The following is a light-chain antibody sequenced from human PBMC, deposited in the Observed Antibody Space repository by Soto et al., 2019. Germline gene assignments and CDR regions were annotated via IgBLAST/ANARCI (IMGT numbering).Light chain of an antibody. Sequence: QSVLTQPASVSGSPGQSITISCTGTSSDVGGYNYVSWYQQHPGKAPKLMIYEVCNRPSGVSNRFSGSKSGNTASLTISGLQAEDEADYYCSSYTSSSVVFGGGTKLTVL. V-gene: IGLV2-14*01. CDR1: SSDVGGYNY. CDR3: SSYTSSSVV. J-gene: IGLJ2*01. CDR2: EVC.